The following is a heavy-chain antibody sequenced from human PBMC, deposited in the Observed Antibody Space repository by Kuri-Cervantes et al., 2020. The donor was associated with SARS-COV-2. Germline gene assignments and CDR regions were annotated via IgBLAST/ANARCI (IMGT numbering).Heavy chain of an antibody. D-gene: IGHD4-23*01. CDR2: ISSSGNYV. Sequence: GESLKISCAASGFPFNTYTMNWVRQAPGKGLEWVSSISSSGNYVYYADSVTGRFTISRDNARNSLSLQMNSLRAEDTAVYYCARDDYGGNSIDYWGQGTLVTVSS. V-gene: IGHV3-21*01. CDR1: GFPFNTYT. J-gene: IGHJ4*02. CDR3: ARDDYGGNSIDY.